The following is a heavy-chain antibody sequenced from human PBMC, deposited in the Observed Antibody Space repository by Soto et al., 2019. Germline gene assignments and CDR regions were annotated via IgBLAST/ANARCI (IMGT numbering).Heavy chain of an antibody. Sequence: EVQLVESGGGLIQPGGSLRLSCAASGFTVSSNYMSWVRQAPGKGLEWVSVIYSGGSTYYADSVKGRFTISRDNSKNTLYLQMNSLRAEDTAVYYGARRPQLVGSYYYYGMDVWGQGTTVTVAS. D-gene: IGHD6-13*01. CDR1: GFTVSSNY. V-gene: IGHV3-53*01. CDR2: IYSGGST. CDR3: ARRPQLVGSYYYYGMDV. J-gene: IGHJ6*02.